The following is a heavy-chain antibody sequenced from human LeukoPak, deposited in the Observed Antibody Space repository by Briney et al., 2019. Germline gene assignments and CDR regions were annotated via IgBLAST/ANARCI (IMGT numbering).Heavy chain of an antibody. D-gene: IGHD3-9*01. J-gene: IGHJ4*02. CDR2: IYSSGSS. Sequence: PSEALSLTCDVSGGPISSFYWTWIRQPVGKGLEWIGRIYSSGSSNYNPSLKSRVTMSVDMSKNQFSLKLRSVTAADTAGYYCARGYYDILTGKGYFDYWGQGTLVTVSS. CDR3: ARGYYDILTGKGYFDY. CDR1: GGPISSFY. V-gene: IGHV4-4*07.